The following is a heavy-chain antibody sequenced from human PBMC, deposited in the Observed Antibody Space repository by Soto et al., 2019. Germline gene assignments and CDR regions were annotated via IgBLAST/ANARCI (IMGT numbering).Heavy chain of an antibody. CDR2: ISVGGGST. J-gene: IGHJ4*02. Sequence: GESLKISCAASGFTFRAYAMGWVRQAPGKGLEWVSRISVGGGSTNYADSVKGRFTISRDNSKNTLSLQMNSLRGEDTALYYCAKDRMDWGFFDSWGQGTLVTVSS. CDR3: AKDRMDWGFFDS. D-gene: IGHD3-10*01. CDR1: GFTFRAYA. V-gene: IGHV3-23*01.